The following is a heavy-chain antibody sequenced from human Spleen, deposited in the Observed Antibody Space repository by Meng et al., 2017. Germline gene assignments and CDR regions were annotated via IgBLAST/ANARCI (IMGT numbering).Heavy chain of an antibody. Sequence: QVQLVESGGGVVQPGRSLRLSCAASGFIFRNYAMHWVRQAPGKGLEWVAVISYDGSYKKYADSVKGRFTISRDNSKNTLYLQMDSLRAEDTAVYYCAKETSDSSAFYRYDIWGQGSLVTVSS. CDR2: ISYDGSYK. D-gene: IGHD3-22*01. CDR3: AKETSDSSAFYRYDI. J-gene: IGHJ4*02. CDR1: GFIFRNYA. V-gene: IGHV3-30-3*01.